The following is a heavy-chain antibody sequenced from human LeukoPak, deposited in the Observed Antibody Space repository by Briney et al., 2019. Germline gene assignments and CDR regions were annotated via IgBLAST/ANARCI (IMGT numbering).Heavy chain of an antibody. CDR3: ARSPYCGGDCYLTAFDI. Sequence: ASVKVSCKASGGTFSSYAISWVRQAPGQGLEWMGGIIPIFGTANYAQKFQGRVTITADESTSTAYMELSSLRSEDTAEYYCARSPYCGGDCYLTAFDIWGQGTMVTVSS. D-gene: IGHD2-21*02. CDR1: GGTFSSYA. J-gene: IGHJ3*02. V-gene: IGHV1-69*13. CDR2: IIPIFGTA.